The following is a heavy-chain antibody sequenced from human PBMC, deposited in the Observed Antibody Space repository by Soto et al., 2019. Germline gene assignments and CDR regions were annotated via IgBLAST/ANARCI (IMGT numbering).Heavy chain of an antibody. CDR3: AKDLHGNWNTDR. CDR2: ISASGGAT. V-gene: IGHV3-23*01. CDR1: GFTFTGYA. Sequence: AGSLRLSCAASGFTFTGYAMSWVRQAPGKGLEWVSAISASGGATYYADSVKGRFTISRDNSKNTLYLQMNSLGAEHTAVYHSAKDLHGNWNTDRCAQGTLVTVSS. D-gene: IGHD1-1*01. J-gene: IGHJ5*02.